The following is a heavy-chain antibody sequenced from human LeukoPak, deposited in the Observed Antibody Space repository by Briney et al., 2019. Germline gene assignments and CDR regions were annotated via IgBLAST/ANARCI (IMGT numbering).Heavy chain of an antibody. CDR2: INSDGSST. J-gene: IGHJ4*02. CDR3: ARDPATCSDDCPRHFDH. D-gene: IGHD2-21*02. V-gene: IGHV3-74*01. CDR1: GFTFSSYW. Sequence: GGSLRLSCAASGFTFSSYWMHWVRQAPGKGLVWVSRINSDGSSTFYADSVKGRFTTSRDNAENTVYLQMNSLRADDTAVYYCARDPATCSDDCPRHFDHWGLGTLVTVSS.